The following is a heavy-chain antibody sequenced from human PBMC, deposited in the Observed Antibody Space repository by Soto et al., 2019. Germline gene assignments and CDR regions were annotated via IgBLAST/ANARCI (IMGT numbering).Heavy chain of an antibody. CDR1: GGTFSSYT. Sequence: QVQLVQSGAEVKKPGSSVKVSCKASGGTFSSYTISWVRQAPGQGLDWMGRIIPILGIANYAQKFQGRVTITADESTCTAYMELSSLRSEDTAVYYCRVAGVFDYWGQGSMVTVAS. J-gene: IGHJ4*02. D-gene: IGHD6-19*01. V-gene: IGHV1-69*02. CDR2: IIPILGIA. CDR3: RVAGVFDY.